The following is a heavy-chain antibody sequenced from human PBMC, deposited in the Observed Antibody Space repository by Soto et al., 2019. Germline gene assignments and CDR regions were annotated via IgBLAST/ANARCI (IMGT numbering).Heavy chain of an antibody. CDR2: ISSSGNTI. CDR3: AKMSSENYYDPVFS. CDR1: GFTSSDYY. Sequence: QVQLVESGGGLVKTSESLTIACAASGFTSSDYYMSWVRQAPGKGLEWVSYISSSGNTIYYADSVKGRFTISRDNAKNSVYLQMNSLRAEDTALYFCAKMSSENYYDPVFSWGQGTLVTVSS. V-gene: IGHV3-11*01. D-gene: IGHD3-22*01. J-gene: IGHJ4*02.